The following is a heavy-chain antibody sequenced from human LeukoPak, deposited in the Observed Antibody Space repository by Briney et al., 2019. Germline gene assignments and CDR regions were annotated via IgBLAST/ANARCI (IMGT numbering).Heavy chain of an antibody. J-gene: IGHJ4*02. CDR3: AIYDSSGYYNY. D-gene: IGHD3-22*01. V-gene: IGHV3-53*01. CDR1: GFTFGDYA. CDR2: IYSGGRT. Sequence: PGGSLRLSCTASGFTFGDYAMSWVRQAPGKGLEWVSVIYSGGRTFYADSVKGRFTISRDYSKNTLYLQMNSLRAEDTAVYYCAIYDSSGYYNYWGQGTLVTVSS.